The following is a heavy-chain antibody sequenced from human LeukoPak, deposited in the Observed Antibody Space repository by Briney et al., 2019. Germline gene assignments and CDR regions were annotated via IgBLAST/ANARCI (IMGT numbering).Heavy chain of an antibody. CDR1: GDIVSSYA. D-gene: IGHD5-18*01. CDR3: ASSSVQLWLYYFDY. V-gene: IGHV1-69*05. CDR2: IIPIFSTA. Sequence: SVEVARKASGDIVSSYAIRWERQAHGQLLEWMGGIIPIFSTANYAQKFQGRVTITTDESTSTDYMELSSLRSEDSAVYYCASSSVQLWLYYFDYWGQGTLVTVSS. J-gene: IGHJ4*02.